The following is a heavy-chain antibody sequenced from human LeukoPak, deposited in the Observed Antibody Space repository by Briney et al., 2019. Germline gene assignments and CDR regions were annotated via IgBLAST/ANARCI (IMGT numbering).Heavy chain of an antibody. CDR1: GGTFSSYT. V-gene: IGHV1-69*04. Sequence: ASVKVSCKACGGTFSSYTISWVRQAPGQGLEWMGRIIPILGIANYAQKFQGRVTITADKSTSTAYMELSSLRSEDTAVYYCARDMRAPRIAARQGGDYWGQGTLVTVSS. J-gene: IGHJ4*02. D-gene: IGHD6-6*01. CDR3: ARDMRAPRIAARQGGDY. CDR2: IIPILGIA.